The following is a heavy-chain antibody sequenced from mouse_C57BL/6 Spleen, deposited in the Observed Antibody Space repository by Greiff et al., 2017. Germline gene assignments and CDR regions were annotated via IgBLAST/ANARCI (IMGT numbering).Heavy chain of an antibody. Sequence: VKPGASVKISCKASGYTFTDYYMNWVKQSHGKSLEWIGDINPNNGGTSYNQKFKGKATLTVDKSSSTAYMELRSLTSEDSAVYYCARSRYYGSSPWFAYWGQGTLVTVSA. V-gene: IGHV1-26*01. J-gene: IGHJ3*01. CDR2: INPNNGGT. CDR3: ARSRYYGSSPWFAY. CDR1: GYTFTDYY. D-gene: IGHD1-1*01.